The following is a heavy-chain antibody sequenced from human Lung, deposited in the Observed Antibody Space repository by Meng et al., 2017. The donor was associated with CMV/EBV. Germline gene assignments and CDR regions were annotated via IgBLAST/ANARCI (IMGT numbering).Heavy chain of an antibody. V-gene: IGHV4-39*01. CDR2: IYYSGNT. J-gene: IGHJ4*02. CDR1: GRSFSSSYYY. CDR3: ARHARGSLFYFDY. D-gene: IGHD5-12*01. Sequence: VSGRSFSSSYYYWGWIRQPPGKGLEWIGNIYYSGNTYYTPSLKSRVTISVDTSKNQFSLKLSSVTAADTAVYYCARHARGSLFYFDYWGQGTLVTVSS.